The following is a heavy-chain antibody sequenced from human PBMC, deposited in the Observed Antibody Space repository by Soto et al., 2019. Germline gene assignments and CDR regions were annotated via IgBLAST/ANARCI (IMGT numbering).Heavy chain of an antibody. CDR1: GYTLTSYG. J-gene: IGHJ6*02. V-gene: IGHV1-18*01. CDR2: ISAYNGNT. D-gene: IGHD2-15*01. Sequence: ASVKVSCKASGYTLTSYGISWVRQAPGQGLEWMGWISAYNGNTNYAQKLQGRVTMTTDTSTSTAYMELRSLRSDDTAVYYCARGIVVVVAATSRLDYYGMDVWGQGTTVTV. CDR3: ARGIVVVVAATSRLDYYGMDV.